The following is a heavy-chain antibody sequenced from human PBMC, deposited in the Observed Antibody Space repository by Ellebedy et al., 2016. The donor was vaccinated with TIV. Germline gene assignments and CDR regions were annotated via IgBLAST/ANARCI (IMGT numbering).Heavy chain of an antibody. CDR1: GGTFSSYA. CDR2: INPNSGGT. Sequence: ASVKVSXXASGGTFSSYAISWVRQAPGQGLEWMGWINPNSGGTNYAQKFQGRVTMTRDTSTSTVYMELSSLRSEDTAVYYCAREHGVATVVDYWGQGTLVTVSS. D-gene: IGHD4-23*01. CDR3: AREHGVATVVDY. J-gene: IGHJ4*02. V-gene: IGHV1-2*02.